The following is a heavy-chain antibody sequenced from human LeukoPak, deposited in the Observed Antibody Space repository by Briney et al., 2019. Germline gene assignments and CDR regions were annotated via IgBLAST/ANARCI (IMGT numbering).Heavy chain of an antibody. CDR2: IYHSGST. CDR1: GGSISSGGYY. Sequence: SQTLSLTCTVSGGSISSGGYYWSWIRQHPGKGLEWIGYIYHSGSTYYNPSLKSRVTISVDRSKNQFSLKLSSVTAADTAVYYCARADALPTKFDYWGQGTLVTVSS. V-gene: IGHV4-30-2*01. J-gene: IGHJ4*02. CDR3: ARADALPTKFDY.